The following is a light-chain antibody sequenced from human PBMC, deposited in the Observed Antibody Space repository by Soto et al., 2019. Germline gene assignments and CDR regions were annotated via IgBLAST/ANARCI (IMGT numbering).Light chain of an antibody. CDR1: ESISSTN. CDR3: QQYGSSLIT. CDR2: AAS. Sequence: EIVLTQSSGALSLSTGERAALSCRASESISSTNLGWYQQKPGQAPRLLIYAASSRATGIPVRFSGSGSGTDFTLTICRLEPEDFAVYCCQQYGSSLITFGQGTRLE. V-gene: IGKV3-20*01. J-gene: IGKJ5*01.